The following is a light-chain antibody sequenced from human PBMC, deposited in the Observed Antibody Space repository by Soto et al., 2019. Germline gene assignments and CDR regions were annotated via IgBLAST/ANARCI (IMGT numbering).Light chain of an antibody. CDR3: QQYNSLPIT. CDR1: QGVSSA. CDR2: GAS. V-gene: IGKV3-15*01. J-gene: IGKJ4*01. Sequence: EIVLTQSPATLSLSAGERATLSCRASQGVSSALAWYQQKPGQARRRIIGGASSRESGIPSRFRASGSGTEVRRTISRLRPEDFAVYYCQQYNSLPITFGGGTKVEIK.